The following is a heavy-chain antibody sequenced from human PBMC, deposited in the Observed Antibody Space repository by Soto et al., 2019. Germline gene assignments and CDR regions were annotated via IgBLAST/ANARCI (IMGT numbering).Heavy chain of an antibody. J-gene: IGHJ5*02. CDR2: INHSGST. Sequence: PSETLSLTCAVYGGSFSGYYWSWIRQPPGKGLEWIGEINHSGSTNYNPSLKSRVTISVDTSKNQFSLKLSSVTAADTAVYYCARAGLKYYDFWRPHNWFDPWGQGTMVTVSS. CDR3: ARAGLKYYDFWRPHNWFDP. V-gene: IGHV4-34*01. D-gene: IGHD3-3*01. CDR1: GGSFSGYY.